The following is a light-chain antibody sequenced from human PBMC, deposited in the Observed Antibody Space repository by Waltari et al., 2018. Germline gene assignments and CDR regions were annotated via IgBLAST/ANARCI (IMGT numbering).Light chain of an antibody. CDR3: QQSYSTPWT. J-gene: IGKJ1*01. Sequence: DIHMTQSPSSLSASVGDRVPITCRASQRISSYLNWYQQKPGKAPKLLIYAASSLQSGVPSRFSGSGSGTDFTLTISSLQPEDVATYYCQQSYSTPWTFGQGTKVEIK. CDR2: AAS. CDR1: QRISSY. V-gene: IGKV1-39*01.